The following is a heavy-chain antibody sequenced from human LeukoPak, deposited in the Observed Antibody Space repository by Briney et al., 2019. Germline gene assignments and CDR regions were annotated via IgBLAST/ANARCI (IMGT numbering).Heavy chain of an antibody. J-gene: IGHJ6*02. D-gene: IGHD6-6*01. Sequence: PGGSLRLSCAASGFTFDDYTMHWVRQAPGKGLEWVSLISWDGGSTYYADSVKGRFTISRDNSKNSLYLQMNSLRTEDTALYYCAKDSSIAALGDYHYYGMDVWGQGTTVTVSS. CDR1: GFTFDDYT. CDR2: ISWDGGST. V-gene: IGHV3-43*01. CDR3: AKDSSIAALGDYHYYGMDV.